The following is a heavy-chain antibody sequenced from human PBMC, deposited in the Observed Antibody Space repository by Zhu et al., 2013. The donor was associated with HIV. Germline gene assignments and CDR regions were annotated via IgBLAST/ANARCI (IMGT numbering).Heavy chain of an antibody. CDR3: ARGTLRDSLGLPVVPAAIHGDFYYDMDV. V-gene: IGHV1-69*01. CDR1: GYTFTDYH. Sequence: QVHLVHSGAEVKKPGASVKVSCKASGYTFTDYHIHWVRQAPGQGLEWMGGIIPIFRTADYTQKFQGRVTITADDSMSTAYMELSSLRSDDTAVYYCARGTLRDSLGLPVVPAAIHGDFYYDMDVWGQGTTVTVSS. CDR2: IIPIFRTA. D-gene: IGHD2-2*02. J-gene: IGHJ6*02.